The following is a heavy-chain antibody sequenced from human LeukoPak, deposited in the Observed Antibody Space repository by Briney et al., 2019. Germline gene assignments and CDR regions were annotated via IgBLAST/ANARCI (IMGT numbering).Heavy chain of an antibody. CDR2: ISYDGSNK. D-gene: IGHD3-22*01. CDR3: ARDAFITGFDP. V-gene: IGHV3-30-3*01. Sequence: PGRSLRLSCAASGFTFSSYAMHWVRQAPGKGLGWVAVISYDGSNKYYADSVKGRFTISRDNSKNTLYLQMNSLRAEDTAVYYCARDAFITGFDPWGQGTLVTVSS. CDR1: GFTFSSYA. J-gene: IGHJ5*02.